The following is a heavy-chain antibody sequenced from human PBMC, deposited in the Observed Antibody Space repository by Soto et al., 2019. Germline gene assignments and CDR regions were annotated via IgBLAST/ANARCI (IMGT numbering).Heavy chain of an antibody. CDR2: IYYSGST. CDR1: GGSISSYY. V-gene: IGHV4-59*01. Sequence: SSETLSLTCTVSGGSISSYYWSWIRQPPGKGLEWIGYIYYSGSTNYNPSLKSRVTISVDTSKNQFSLKLSSVTAADTAVYYCARETTFGPKLAHYDFWSGYRSPYYYYYGMDVWGQGTTVTVSS. J-gene: IGHJ6*02. D-gene: IGHD3-3*01. CDR3: ARETTFGPKLAHYDFWSGYRSPYYYYYGMDV.